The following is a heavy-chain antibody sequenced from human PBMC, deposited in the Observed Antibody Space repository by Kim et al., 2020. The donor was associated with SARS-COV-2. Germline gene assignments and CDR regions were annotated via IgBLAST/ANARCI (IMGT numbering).Heavy chain of an antibody. Sequence: GESLKISCKGSGYSFTSYWIGWVRQMPGKGLEWMGIIYPGDSDTRYSPSFQGQVTISADKSISTAYLQWSSLKASDTAMYYCARHGAAAAGTGEDFQHWGQGTLVTVSS. J-gene: IGHJ1*01. CDR2: IYPGDSDT. V-gene: IGHV5-51*01. D-gene: IGHD6-13*01. CDR3: ARHGAAAAGTGEDFQH. CDR1: GYSFTSYW.